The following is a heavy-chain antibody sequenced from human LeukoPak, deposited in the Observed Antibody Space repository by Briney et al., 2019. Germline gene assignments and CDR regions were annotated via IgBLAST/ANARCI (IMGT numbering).Heavy chain of an antibody. J-gene: IGHJ4*02. CDR3: ARAQYYYDSSGYKEVIYFDY. D-gene: IGHD3-22*01. Sequence: GGSLRLSCAASGFTFSSYAMSWVRQAPGKGLEWVSAISGSGGSTYYADSVKGRFTISRDNAKNSLYLQMNSLRAEDTALYYCARAQYYYDSSGYKEVIYFDYWGQGTLVTVSS. V-gene: IGHV3-23*01. CDR2: ISGSGGST. CDR1: GFTFSSYA.